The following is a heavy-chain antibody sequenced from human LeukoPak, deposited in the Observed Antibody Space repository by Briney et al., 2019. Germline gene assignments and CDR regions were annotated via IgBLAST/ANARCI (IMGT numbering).Heavy chain of an antibody. CDR3: ARAGSWYLFDP. J-gene: IGHJ5*02. Sequence: PSETLSLTCTVSGGSISSYYWSWIRQPPGKGLEWIGYIYYSGSTNYNPSLKSRVPISVDTSKNQFSLKLSSVTAADTAVYYCARAGSWYLFDPWGQGTLVTVSS. V-gene: IGHV4-59*01. D-gene: IGHD6-13*01. CDR2: IYYSGST. CDR1: GGSISSYY.